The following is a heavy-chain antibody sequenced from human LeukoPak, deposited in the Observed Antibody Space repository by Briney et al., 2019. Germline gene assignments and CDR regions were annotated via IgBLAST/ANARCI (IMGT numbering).Heavy chain of an antibody. D-gene: IGHD6-6*01. CDR1: GFTFSDYY. V-gene: IGHV3-11*04. CDR3: ARDRRVGAARPDFDY. CDR2: ISSSGSTI. Sequence: GGSLRLSCAASGFTFSDYYMNWIRQTPGKGLEWVSYISSSGSTIYYADSVKGRFTISRDNAKNSLYLQMNSLRAEDTAVYYCARDRRVGAARPDFDYWGQGTLVTVSS. J-gene: IGHJ4*02.